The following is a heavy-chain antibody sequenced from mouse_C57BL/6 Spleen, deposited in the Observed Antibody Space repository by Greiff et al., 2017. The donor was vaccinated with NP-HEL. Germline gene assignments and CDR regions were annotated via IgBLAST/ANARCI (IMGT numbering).Heavy chain of an antibody. Sequence: DVQLVESGGGLVKPGGSLKLSCAASGFTFSSYAMSWVRQTPEKRLEWVATISDGGSYTYYPDNVKGRFTISRDNAKNNLYLQMSHLKSEDTAMYYCAREVTFFDYWGQGTTLTVSS. V-gene: IGHV5-4*01. D-gene: IGHD2-1*01. CDR2: ISDGGSYT. CDR3: AREVTFFDY. J-gene: IGHJ2*01. CDR1: GFTFSSYA.